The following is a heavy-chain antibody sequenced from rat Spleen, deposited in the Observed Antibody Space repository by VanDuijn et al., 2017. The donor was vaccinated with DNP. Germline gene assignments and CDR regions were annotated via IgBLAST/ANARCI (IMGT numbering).Heavy chain of an antibody. Sequence: EVQLVESGGGLVQPGRSLELSCAASGFTFSNYVMAWVRQAPTKGLEWVASITNSGGSTYYRDSVKGRFTISRDNAKSTLYLQMDSLRSEDTATYYCTRLAILRVYLRYYFDYWGQGVMVTVSS. D-gene: IGHD1-9*01. CDR1: GFTFSNYV. CDR2: ITNSGGST. V-gene: IGHV5-27*01. J-gene: IGHJ2*01. CDR3: TRLAILRVYLRYYFDY.